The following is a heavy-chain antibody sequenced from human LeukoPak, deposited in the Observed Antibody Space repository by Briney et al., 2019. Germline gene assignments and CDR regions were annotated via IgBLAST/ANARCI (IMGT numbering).Heavy chain of an antibody. D-gene: IGHD3-10*01. Sequence: GGSLRLSCAASGFTFSSYGMHWVRQATGKGLEWVAVTWYDGSNKYYADSVKGRFTISRDNPKNTLYLQMNSLRVEDTAVYYCARVHWGNYYLNAFDIWGQGTMVTVSS. J-gene: IGHJ3*02. CDR3: ARVHWGNYYLNAFDI. CDR2: TWYDGSNK. CDR1: GFTFSSYG. V-gene: IGHV3-33*08.